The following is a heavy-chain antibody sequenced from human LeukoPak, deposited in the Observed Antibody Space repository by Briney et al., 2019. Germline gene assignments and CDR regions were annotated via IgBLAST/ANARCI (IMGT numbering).Heavy chain of an antibody. V-gene: IGHV3-7*01. D-gene: IGHD3-10*01. CDR1: GFIFSSYW. Sequence: GGSLRLSCVASGFIFSSYWMSWVRQTPGKGLGWVANIKGDGGEKYYVDSVKGRFTISRDNAKNSLYLQMNSLRVEDTAIYYCASNLASSFHIWGQGKMVIVSS. CDR2: IKGDGGEK. J-gene: IGHJ3*02. CDR3: ASNLASSFHI.